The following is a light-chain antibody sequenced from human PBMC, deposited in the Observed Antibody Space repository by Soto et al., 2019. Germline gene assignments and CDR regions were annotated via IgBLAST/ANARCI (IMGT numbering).Light chain of an antibody. V-gene: IGKV1-6*01. Sequence: ATQIPQSPSSLSASVGDRITITCRASRDIGRDLSWYQQKPGKAPTLLIYAASNLQSGVPSRFRGSRSGTEFTLTVSSLQPEDFATYYCLQDHDDSWTFGQGTKVDIK. CDR3: LQDHDDSWT. CDR1: RDIGRD. CDR2: AAS. J-gene: IGKJ1*01.